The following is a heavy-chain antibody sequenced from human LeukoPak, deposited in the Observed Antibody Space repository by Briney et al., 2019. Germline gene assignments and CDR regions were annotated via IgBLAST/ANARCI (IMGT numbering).Heavy chain of an antibody. CDR1: GFTFSSSA. D-gene: IGHD1-14*01. CDR3: ARETPGSRVFDS. J-gene: IGHJ4*02. V-gene: IGHV3-23*01. CDR2: ISGSGDRT. Sequence: AGGSLRLSCAASGFTFSSSAMSWVRQAPGKGLEWVSTISGSGDRTYYADSVKGRFTISRDNSKNTLFLHMNSLRADDTAVYYCARETPGSRVFDSWGQGTLVTVS.